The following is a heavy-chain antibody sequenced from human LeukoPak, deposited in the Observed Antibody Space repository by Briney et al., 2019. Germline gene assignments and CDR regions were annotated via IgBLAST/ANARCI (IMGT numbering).Heavy chain of an antibody. D-gene: IGHD5-24*01. CDR3: ARLATFGDDFDC. J-gene: IGHJ3*01. V-gene: IGHV5-10-1*01. Sequence: GESLKISCKCFGYDFTGYWISWGRQMPGKGLEWMGRIDPRGSYTNYSPSFEGHVTVSSDKSINTVYLQWSSLKASDTAIYYCARLATFGDDFDCWGQGTMVTVSS. CDR1: GYDFTGYW. CDR2: IDPRGSYT.